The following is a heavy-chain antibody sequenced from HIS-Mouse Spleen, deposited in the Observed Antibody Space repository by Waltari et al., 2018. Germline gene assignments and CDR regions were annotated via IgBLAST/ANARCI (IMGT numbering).Heavy chain of an antibody. Sequence: QVQLQESGPGLVKPSHTLSLTCTFPGGSISSGGYYWRWIRQHPRQGLEWIGYIYYSGSTYYNPSLKSRVTISVDTSKNQFSLKLSSVTAADTAVYYCARSPYYDFWSGYSDNWFDPWGQGTLVTVSS. CDR3: ARSPYYDFWSGYSDNWFDP. V-gene: IGHV4-31*03. J-gene: IGHJ5*02. D-gene: IGHD3-3*01. CDR2: IYYSGST. CDR1: GGSISSGGYY.